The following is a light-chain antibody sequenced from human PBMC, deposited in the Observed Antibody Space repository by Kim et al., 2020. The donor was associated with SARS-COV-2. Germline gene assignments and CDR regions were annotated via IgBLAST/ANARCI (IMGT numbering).Light chain of an antibody. CDR2: DAS. V-gene: IGKV1-17*02. CDR1: QGIGNY. Sequence: DIQMTQSPSSLSASVRDSVTITCRASQGIGNYLGWYQHKPGRAPRRLIYDASSLQSEVPSRFSGSGSGTEFTLTISNLQPEDFATYYCQQYNSRPPTFGGGTKVDIK. CDR3: QQYNSRPPT. J-gene: IGKJ4*01.